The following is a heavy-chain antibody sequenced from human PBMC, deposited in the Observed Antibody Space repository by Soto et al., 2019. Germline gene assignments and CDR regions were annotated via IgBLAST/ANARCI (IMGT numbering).Heavy chain of an antibody. V-gene: IGHV4-59*08. Sequence: SETLSLTCTVSGCSISSYYWSWIRQPPGKGLEWIGYIYYSGSTNYNPSLKSRVTISVDTSKNQFSLKLSSVTAADTAVYYCASQYYGSGSAGDYWGQGTLVTVSS. CDR2: IYYSGST. D-gene: IGHD3-10*01. CDR3: ASQYYGSGSAGDY. J-gene: IGHJ4*02. CDR1: GCSISSYY.